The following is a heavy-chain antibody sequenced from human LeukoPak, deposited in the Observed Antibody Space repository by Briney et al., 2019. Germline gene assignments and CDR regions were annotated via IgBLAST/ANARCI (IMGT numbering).Heavy chain of an antibody. D-gene: IGHD4-23*01. CDR2: IHYIGTT. J-gene: IGHJ5*02. V-gene: IGHV4-59*08. CDR3: ARHLGGGNSANWFDP. Sequence: SETLSLTCTVSGGSISTYYWSWIRKPPGKGLEWIGYIHYIGTTNYNPSLKSRVTMSVDTSKSQFSLKLSSVTAADTAAYFCARHLGGGNSANWFDPWGQGTLVTVSS. CDR1: GGSISTYY.